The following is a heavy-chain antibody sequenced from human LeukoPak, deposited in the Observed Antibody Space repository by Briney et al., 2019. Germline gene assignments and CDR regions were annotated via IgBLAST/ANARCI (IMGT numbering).Heavy chain of an antibody. V-gene: IGHV3-23*01. Sequence: QSGGSLRLSCAASGFTFSSYAMSWVRQAPGKGLEWVSVISGSGGSIYYADSVKGRFTISRDNSKNTLYLQVNSLRAEDTAVYYCAKGEAAAGTSSWFDPWGQGTLVTVSS. CDR1: GFTFSSYA. CDR3: AKGEAAAGTSSWFDP. J-gene: IGHJ5*02. D-gene: IGHD6-13*01. CDR2: ISGSGGSI.